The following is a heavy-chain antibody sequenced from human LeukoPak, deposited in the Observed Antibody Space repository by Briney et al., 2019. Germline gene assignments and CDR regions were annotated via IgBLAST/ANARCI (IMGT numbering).Heavy chain of an antibody. Sequence: ASVKVSCKASGYTFTSYYMHWVRQAPGQGLEWMGIINPSGGSTSYAQKFQGRVTMTRDTSTSTVYMELSSLRSEDTAVYYCARDYWPSSGSIGGEAFDYWGQGTLVTVSS. V-gene: IGHV1-46*01. CDR1: GYTFTSYY. D-gene: IGHD3-22*01. J-gene: IGHJ4*02. CDR3: ARDYWPSSGSIGGEAFDY. CDR2: INPSGGST.